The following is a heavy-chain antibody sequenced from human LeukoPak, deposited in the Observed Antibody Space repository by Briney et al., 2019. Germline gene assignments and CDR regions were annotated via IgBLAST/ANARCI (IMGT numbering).Heavy chain of an antibody. D-gene: IGHD3-10*01. J-gene: IGHJ4*02. CDR2: IIPILGIA. CDR1: GGTFSSYA. V-gene: IGHV1-69*04. Sequence: SVKVSCKASGGTFSSYAISWVRQAPGQGLEWMGRIIPILGIANYAQKFQGRVTITADKSTSTAYMELSSLRSEDTAVYYCARAPYYYGSGSYYRFDYWGQGTLVTVSS. CDR3: ARAPYYYGSGSYYRFDY.